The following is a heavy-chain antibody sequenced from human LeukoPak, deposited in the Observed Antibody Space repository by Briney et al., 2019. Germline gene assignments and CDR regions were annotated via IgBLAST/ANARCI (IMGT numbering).Heavy chain of an antibody. Sequence: PVKVSCKASGGTFSSYAISWVRQAPGQGLEWMGGIIPIFGTANYAQKFQGRVTITADESMSTAYMELSSLRSEDTAVYYCARGGPATVTTNLWDYWGQGTLVTVSS. J-gene: IGHJ4*02. CDR1: GGTFSSYA. D-gene: IGHD4-17*01. CDR3: ARGGPATVTTNLWDY. V-gene: IGHV1-69*13. CDR2: IIPIFGTA.